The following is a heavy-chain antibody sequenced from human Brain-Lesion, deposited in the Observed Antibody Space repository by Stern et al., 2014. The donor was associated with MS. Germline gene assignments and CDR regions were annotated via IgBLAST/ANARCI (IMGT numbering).Heavy chain of an antibody. CDR1: GYIFTGYY. CDR3: ARDQRGITIFGVVTDYYYLGMDV. V-gene: IGHV1-2*02. J-gene: IGHJ6*02. Sequence: QLVQSGAEVKKPGASVKVSCKTSGYIFTGYYIHWVRQAPGKGLEWMAWINPNTGGTKHAQKFQGRVTMSRDTSISTAYVELSSLTSDDTAVYYCARDQRGITIFGVVTDYYYLGMDVWGQGTTVTVSS. D-gene: IGHD3-3*01. CDR2: INPNTGGT.